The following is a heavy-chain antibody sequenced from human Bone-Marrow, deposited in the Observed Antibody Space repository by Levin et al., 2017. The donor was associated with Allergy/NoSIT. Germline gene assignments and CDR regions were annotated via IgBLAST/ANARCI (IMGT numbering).Heavy chain of an antibody. J-gene: IGHJ4*02. D-gene: IGHD4-23*01. CDR2: ISYTGGDP. V-gene: IGHV3-30*03. CDR3: ARTLVTGPCTSPIAY. Sequence: PGGSLRLSCAASGFTFSNYGMHWVRQAPGKGLEWVAVISYTGGDPSYRESVQGRFPISRDNSKNTLYLQMNSLRLEDTAVYYCARTLVTGPCTSPIAYWGQGALVTVSS. CDR1: GFTFSNYG.